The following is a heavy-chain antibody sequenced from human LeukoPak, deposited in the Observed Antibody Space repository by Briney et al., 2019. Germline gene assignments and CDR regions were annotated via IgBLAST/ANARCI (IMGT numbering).Heavy chain of an antibody. V-gene: IGHV3-11*06. CDR2: ISSSSSYT. CDR3: ARDEPGIAVDVGVY. Sequence: PGGSLRLSCAAPGFTFGDYYMSWIRQATGKGLEWVSYISSSSSYTNYADSVKGRFTISRDNAKNSLYLQMNSLRAEDTAVYYCARDEPGIAVDVGVYWGQGTLVTVSS. D-gene: IGHD6-19*01. J-gene: IGHJ4*02. CDR1: GFTFGDYY.